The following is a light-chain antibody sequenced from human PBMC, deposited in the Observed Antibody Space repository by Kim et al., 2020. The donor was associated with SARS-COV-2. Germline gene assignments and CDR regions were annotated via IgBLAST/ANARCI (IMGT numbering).Light chain of an antibody. Sequence: PGDRASLSCRASHSVSSSYLAWYQQKPGQAPRLLIYDASSRATGIPDRFSGSGSRTDFTLTISRLEPEDVAVYYCQQYGSSPLTFGGGTKVDIK. CDR3: QQYGSSPLT. CDR2: DAS. V-gene: IGKV3-20*01. J-gene: IGKJ4*01. CDR1: HSVSSSY.